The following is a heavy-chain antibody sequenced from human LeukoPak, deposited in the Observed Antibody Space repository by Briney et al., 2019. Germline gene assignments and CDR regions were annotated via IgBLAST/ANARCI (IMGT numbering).Heavy chain of an antibody. V-gene: IGHV3-15*01. Sequence: PGGSLRLSCAASGFTFSNAWMSWVRQAPGKGLEWVGRIKSKTDGGTTDYAAPVKGRFTISRDDSKNTLYLQMNSLKTEDTAVYYCASPGGYDLYDEFDYWGQGTLVTVSS. J-gene: IGHJ4*02. CDR2: IKSKTDGGTT. D-gene: IGHD5-12*01. CDR3: ASPGGYDLYDEFDY. CDR1: GFTFSNAW.